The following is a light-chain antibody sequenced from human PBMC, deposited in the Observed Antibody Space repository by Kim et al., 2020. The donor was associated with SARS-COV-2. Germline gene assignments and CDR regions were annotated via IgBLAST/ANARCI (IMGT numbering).Light chain of an antibody. CDR1: QTINSNY. CDR3: KQFGSAPDT. Sequence: IVLTQSPCTLSWSPGERATLSCRTSQTINSNYLAWFQQKPGQAPRLLIRDASLRAPGIPDMFSGSGSGTDFTLTMSRVEPEDFALYYCKQFGSAPDTCGQGTSLE. CDR2: DAS. J-gene: IGKJ2*01. V-gene: IGKV3-20*01.